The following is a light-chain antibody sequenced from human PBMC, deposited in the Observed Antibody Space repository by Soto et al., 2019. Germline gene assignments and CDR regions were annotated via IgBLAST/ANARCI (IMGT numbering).Light chain of an antibody. CDR3: QQYNNWPPWT. Sequence: EIVMTQSPATLSVSPGERAALSCRASQSVSGNLAWYQQKPGQAPRLLIYGASTRATGIPARFSGSGSGTEFTLTISSLQSEDFAVYYCQQYNNWPPWTFGQGTKVEIK. V-gene: IGKV3-15*01. J-gene: IGKJ1*01. CDR2: GAS. CDR1: QSVSGN.